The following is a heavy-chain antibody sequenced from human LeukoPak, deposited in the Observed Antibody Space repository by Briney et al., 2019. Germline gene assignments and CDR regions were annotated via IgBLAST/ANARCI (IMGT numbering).Heavy chain of an antibody. CDR2: IYSSGNT. CDR1: GGSVTTGGHH. CDR3: ARRQISHYYFDY. J-gene: IGHJ4*02. V-gene: IGHV4-31*03. Sequence: SETLSLTCSVSGGSVTTGGHHWSWIRQYPGKGLDWIGYIYSSGNTYYNPSLKSRVAISIDTSKNQFSLRVNSVTAADTAIYYCARRQISHYYFDYWGLGTLVTVSS.